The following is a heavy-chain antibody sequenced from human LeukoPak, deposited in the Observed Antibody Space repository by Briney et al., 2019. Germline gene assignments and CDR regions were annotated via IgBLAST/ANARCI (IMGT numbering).Heavy chain of an antibody. CDR1: GGSISSGGYY. CDR3: ARGTVTGFDY. V-gene: IGHV4-31*03. CDR2: IYYSGST. Sequence: SQTLSLTCTVSGGSISSGGYYWSWIRQHPGKGLEWIGHIYYSGSTYYNPSLKSRVTISVDTSKNQFSLKLSSVTAADTAVYYCARGTVTGFDYWGQGTLVTVSS. J-gene: IGHJ4*02. D-gene: IGHD4-17*01.